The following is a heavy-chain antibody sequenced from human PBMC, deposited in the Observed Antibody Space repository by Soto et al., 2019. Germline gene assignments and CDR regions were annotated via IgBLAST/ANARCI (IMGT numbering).Heavy chain of an antibody. Sequence: QVQLQESGPGLVKPSETLSLTCTVSGGSVSSGSYYWSWIRQPPGKGLEWIGYIYYSGSTNYNPSLKSRVTISVDTSKNQFSLKLSSVTAADTAVYYCARGASPYSSSWYGKDYWGQGTLVTVSS. CDR1: GGSVSSGSYY. CDR2: IYYSGST. J-gene: IGHJ4*02. D-gene: IGHD6-13*01. CDR3: ARGASPYSSSWYGKDY. V-gene: IGHV4-61*01.